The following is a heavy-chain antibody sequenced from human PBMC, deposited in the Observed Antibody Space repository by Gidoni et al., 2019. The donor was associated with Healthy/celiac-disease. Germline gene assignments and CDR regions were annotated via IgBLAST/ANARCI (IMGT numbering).Heavy chain of an antibody. Sequence: QVQLVESGGGVVPPGRSLRLSCAASGFTSSTYGLHWVRQAPGKGLEWVAVISYDGSNKYYADSVKGRFTISRDNSKNTLYLQMNSLRAEDTAVYYCAKGQLLWFGELSSWYFDLWGRGTLVTVSS. V-gene: IGHV3-30*18. CDR1: GFTSSTYG. CDR3: AKGQLLWFGELSSWYFDL. D-gene: IGHD3-10*01. CDR2: ISYDGSNK. J-gene: IGHJ2*01.